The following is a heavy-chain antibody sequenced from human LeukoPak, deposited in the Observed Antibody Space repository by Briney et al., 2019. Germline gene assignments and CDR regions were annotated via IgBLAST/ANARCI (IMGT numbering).Heavy chain of an antibody. J-gene: IGHJ4*02. CDR3: ARLGPFDY. D-gene: IGHD3-16*01. CDR2: IYHTGST. V-gene: IGHV4-59*08. Sequence: SETLSLTCTISGGSVSDYYWSWIRQSPGKGLEWIGYIYHTGSTSYSPSLKSRVTISADTSKNQFSLKLSSVTAADTAVYYCARLGPFDYWGQGTLVTVSS. CDR1: GGSVSDYY.